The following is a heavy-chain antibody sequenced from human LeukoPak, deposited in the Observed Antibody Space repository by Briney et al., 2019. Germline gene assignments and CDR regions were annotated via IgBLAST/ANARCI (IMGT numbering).Heavy chain of an antibody. D-gene: IGHD6-19*01. Sequence: PSETLSLTCTVSGGSISSSSYYWGWIRQPPGKGLEWIGSIYYSGSTYYNPSLKSRVTISVDTSKNQFSLKLSSVTAADTAAYYCAVLAVAGRFGMDVWGQGTTVTVSS. J-gene: IGHJ6*02. CDR3: AVLAVAGRFGMDV. V-gene: IGHV4-39*01. CDR2: IYYSGST. CDR1: GGSISSSSYY.